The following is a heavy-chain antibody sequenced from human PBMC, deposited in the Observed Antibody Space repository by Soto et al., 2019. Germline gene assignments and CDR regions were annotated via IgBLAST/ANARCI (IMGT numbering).Heavy chain of an antibody. Sequence: QVQLVQSGAEVKKPGSSVKVSCKASGGTFSNYAITWVRQAPGQGLEWLGRIIPIFGTRDYAQKFQGRVTITADDSTTTAYMELSSLRSDDTAVYYCAKDGGRECYFVNSFDPWGQGTLVTVSS. J-gene: IGHJ5*02. CDR3: AKDGGRECYFVNSFDP. CDR2: IIPIFGTR. V-gene: IGHV1-69*15. CDR1: GGTFSNYA. D-gene: IGHD2-15*01.